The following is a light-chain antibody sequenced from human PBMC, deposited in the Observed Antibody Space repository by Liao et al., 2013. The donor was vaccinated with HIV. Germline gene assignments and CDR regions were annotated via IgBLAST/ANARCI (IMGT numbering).Light chain of an antibody. CDR2: EDT. CDR3: QVWDSSSRV. J-gene: IGLJ3*02. CDR1: KLGDKY. V-gene: IGLV3-1*01. Sequence: SYDLTQPPSVSVSPGQAATITCSGDKLGDKYVCWYQQKSGQSPVLVMYEDTKRPSGIPERFSGSKSGNTATLTISGTQAMDEADYFCQVWDSSSRVFGGGTKLTVL.